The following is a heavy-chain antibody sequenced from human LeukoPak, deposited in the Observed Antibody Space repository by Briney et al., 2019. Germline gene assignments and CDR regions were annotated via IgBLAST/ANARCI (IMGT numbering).Heavy chain of an antibody. CDR1: GGSFSGYY. CDR2: INHSGST. J-gene: IGHJ4*02. CDR3: ARSRSWYGVDY. V-gene: IGHV4-34*01. Sequence: SETLSLTCAVYGGSFSGYYWSWIRQPPGKGLEWIGEINHSGSTNYNPSLKSRVTISVDTSKNQFSLKLSSVTAADTAVYYCARSRSWYGVDYWGQGTLVTVSS. D-gene: IGHD6-13*01.